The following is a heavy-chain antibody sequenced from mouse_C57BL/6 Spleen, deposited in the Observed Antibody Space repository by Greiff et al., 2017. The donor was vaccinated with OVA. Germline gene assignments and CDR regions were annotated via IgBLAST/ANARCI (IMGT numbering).Heavy chain of an antibody. CDR2: IDPETGGT. CDR1: GYTFTDYE. Sequence: VQLVESGAELVRPGASVTLSCKASGYTFTDYEMHWVKQTPVHGLEWIGAIDPETGGTAYNQKFKGKAILTADKSSSTAYMELRSLTSEDTAVYYCTRYDYAWFADGGQGTLVTVSA. V-gene: IGHV1-15*01. J-gene: IGHJ3*01. CDR3: TRYDYAWFAD. D-gene: IGHD2-4*01.